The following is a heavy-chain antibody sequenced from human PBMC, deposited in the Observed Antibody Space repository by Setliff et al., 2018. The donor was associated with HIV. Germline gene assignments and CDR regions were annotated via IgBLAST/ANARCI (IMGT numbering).Heavy chain of an antibody. CDR2: IYNSAST. CDR1: GDSISTDY. CDR3: ARHCSGGTCYGPDAENFLH. D-gene: IGHD2-15*01. V-gene: IGHV4-59*08. Sequence: PSETLSLTCTVSGDSISTDYWTWIRQPPGKGLEWIGYIYNSASTSYNPSLKSRVTIPVDTSKNQFSLKLSSVNAADTAVYYCARHCSGGTCYGPDAENFLHWGQGTLVTVSS. J-gene: IGHJ1*01.